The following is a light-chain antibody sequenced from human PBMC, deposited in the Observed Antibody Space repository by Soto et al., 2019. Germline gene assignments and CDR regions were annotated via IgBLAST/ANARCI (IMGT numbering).Light chain of an antibody. J-gene: IGLJ2*01. V-gene: IGLV2-14*03. CDR2: DVT. CDR3: TSYTSTNSYVA. CDR1: STDVGGHYY. Sequence: QAVVTQPASVSGSPGQSITISCTGTSTDVGGHYYVSWYQQHPGKAPKLIIYDVTDQPSGVSHRFSGSKSGNTASLTISGLQAEDEADYYCTSYTSTNSYVAVGGGTKLTVL.